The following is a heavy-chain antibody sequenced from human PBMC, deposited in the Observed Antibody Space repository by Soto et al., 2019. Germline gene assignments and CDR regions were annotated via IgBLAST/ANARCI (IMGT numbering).Heavy chain of an antibody. CDR2: ISGSGGST. CDR3: AKVGIMITFGGVDY. V-gene: IGHV3-23*01. CDR1: GFTFSSYA. D-gene: IGHD3-16*01. Sequence: GGSLRLSCAASGFTFSSYAMSWVRQAPGKGLEWVSAISGSGGSTYYADSVKDRFTISRDNSKNTLYLQMNSLRAEDTAVYYCAKVGIMITFGGVDYWGQGTLVTVSS. J-gene: IGHJ4*02.